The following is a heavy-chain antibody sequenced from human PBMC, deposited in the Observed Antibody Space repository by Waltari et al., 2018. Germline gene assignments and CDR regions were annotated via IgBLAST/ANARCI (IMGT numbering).Heavy chain of an antibody. Sequence: QVQLVQSGAEVQKPGASVKVSCKASGYTFTSYGISWVRQAPGQGLEWMGWISAYNGNTNYAQKLQGRVTMTTDTSTSTAYMELRSLRSDDTAMYYCARDRVYYDSSGYYYENAFDIWGQGTMVTVSS. CDR3: ARDRVYYDSSGYYYENAFDI. J-gene: IGHJ3*02. CDR1: GYTFTSYG. V-gene: IGHV1-18*01. D-gene: IGHD3-22*01. CDR2: ISAYNGNT.